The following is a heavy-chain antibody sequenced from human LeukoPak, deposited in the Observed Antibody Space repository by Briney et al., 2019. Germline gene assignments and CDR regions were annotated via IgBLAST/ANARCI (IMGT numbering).Heavy chain of an antibody. CDR2: INPSGGST. CDR3: ARDDQVATYFDN. CDR1: GYTFTRHY. J-gene: IGHJ4*01. V-gene: IGHV1-46*01. Sequence: SVYPSCKVSGYTFTRHYVHWVRQAPRHGREWIRMINPSGGSTSYAQRFQGTDTMTRDMSTSTVYLELSRPRSEDTAVHHCARDDQVATYFDNSGHRALFTAS. D-gene: IGHD2-15*01.